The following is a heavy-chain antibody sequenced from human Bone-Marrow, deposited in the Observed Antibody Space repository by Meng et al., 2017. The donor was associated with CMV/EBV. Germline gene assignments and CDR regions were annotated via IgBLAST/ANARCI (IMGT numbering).Heavy chain of an antibody. CDR1: GGSVSSGSYY. V-gene: IGHV4-39*07. J-gene: IGHJ6*02. CDR3: ARDSSTSSRRAGYYYGMDA. Sequence: SETLSLTCTVSGGSVSSGSYYWSWIRQPPGKGLEWIGSIYYSGSTYYNPSLKSRVTISVDTSKNQFSLKLSSVTAADTAVYYCARDSSTSSRRAGYYYGMDAWGQGTTVTVSS. D-gene: IGHD2-2*01. CDR2: IYYSGST.